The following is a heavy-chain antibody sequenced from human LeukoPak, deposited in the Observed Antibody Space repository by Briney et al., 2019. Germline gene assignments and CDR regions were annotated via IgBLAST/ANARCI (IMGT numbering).Heavy chain of an antibody. D-gene: IGHD2-21*02. CDR1: GDSLSSGLYY. V-gene: IGHV4-39*01. CDR3: ARLRQVTTCAKFEY. Sequence: SETLSLTCTVSGDSLSSGLYYWGWIRQPPGKGLAWIGSVYYSGSTLFSASFEDRGAMPVDRSKNQFSLKLNSVTAADTATYYCARLRQVTTCAKFEYWGQGILVTVAS. J-gene: IGHJ4*02. CDR2: VYYSGST.